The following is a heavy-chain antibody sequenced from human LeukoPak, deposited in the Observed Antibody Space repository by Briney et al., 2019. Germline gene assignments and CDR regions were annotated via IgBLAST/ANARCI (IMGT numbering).Heavy chain of an antibody. CDR3: ASRSNYRSYYFDY. Sequence: SETLSLTCTVSGGSIISSSYYWGWIRQPPGKGLEWIGSIYYSGSTYYNPSLKSRVTISVDTSKNQFSLKLSSVTAADTAVYYCASRSNYRSYYFDYWGQGTLVSVSS. J-gene: IGHJ4*02. V-gene: IGHV4-39*01. CDR1: GGSIISSSYY. CDR2: IYYSGST. D-gene: IGHD4-11*01.